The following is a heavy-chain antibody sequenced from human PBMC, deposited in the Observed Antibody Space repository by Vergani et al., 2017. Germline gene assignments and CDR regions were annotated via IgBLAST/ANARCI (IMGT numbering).Heavy chain of an antibody. D-gene: IGHD4-17*01. CDR3: ARTWGESNYGDYETYWYFDL. V-gene: IGHV3-23*01. Sequence: EVQLLESGGGLVQPGGSLRLSCAASGFTFSSYAMSWVRQAPGKGLEWVSAISGSGGSTYYADSVKGRFTISRDNSKNTLYLQMNSLRAEDTAVYYCARTWGESNYGDYETYWYFDLWGRGTLVTVSS. CDR2: ISGSGGST. CDR1: GFTFSSYA. J-gene: IGHJ2*01.